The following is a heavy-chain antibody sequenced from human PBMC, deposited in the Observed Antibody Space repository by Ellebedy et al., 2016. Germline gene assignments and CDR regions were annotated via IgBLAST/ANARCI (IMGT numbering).Heavy chain of an antibody. D-gene: IGHD2-2*01. J-gene: IGHJ1*01. CDR1: GFTFSSYA. CDR3: AKGYCSSTSCSYFQH. CDR2: ISGSGGST. Sequence: GGSLRLSXAASGFTFSSYAMSWVRQAPGKGLEWVSAISGSGGSTYYADSVKGRFTISRDNSKNTLYLQMNSLRAEDTAVYYCAKGYCSSTSCSYFQHWGQGTLVTVSS. V-gene: IGHV3-23*01.